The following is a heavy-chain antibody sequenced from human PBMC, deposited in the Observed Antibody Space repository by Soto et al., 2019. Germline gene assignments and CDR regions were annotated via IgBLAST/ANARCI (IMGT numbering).Heavy chain of an antibody. J-gene: IGHJ4*02. CDR2: INPILGTP. Sequence: QVQLVQSGAEVKKPGSSVKVSCKASGATYSTSAISWVRQAPGQGLEWMGGINPILGTPDYAHKLQGRVTITADESTSTVYMELGSLRSADTALYFCARGGVDVVATSAFDYWGQGTLVTVSS. CDR3: ARGGVDVVATSAFDY. V-gene: IGHV1-69*01. CDR1: GATYSTSA. D-gene: IGHD5-12*01.